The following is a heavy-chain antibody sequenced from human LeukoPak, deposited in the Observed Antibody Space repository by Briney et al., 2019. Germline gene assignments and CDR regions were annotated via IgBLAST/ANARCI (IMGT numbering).Heavy chain of an antibody. CDR2: INPSSGYT. V-gene: IGHV1-46*01. Sequence: ASVKVSCTASGYTFTTYYMHWVRQAPGQGLEWMGIINPSSGYTNYAQKFQGRVTMTRDTSTSTLYMELSSLRSDDTAVYYCARGGSSGFYPPGFWGQGTLVTVSS. J-gene: IGHJ4*02. CDR3: ARGGSSGFYPPGF. D-gene: IGHD3-22*01. CDR1: GYTFTTYY.